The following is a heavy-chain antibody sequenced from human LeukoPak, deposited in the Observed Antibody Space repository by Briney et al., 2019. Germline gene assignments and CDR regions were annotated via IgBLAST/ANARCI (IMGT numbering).Heavy chain of an antibody. CDR3: AITMVRGVYDAFDI. J-gene: IGHJ3*02. CDR1: GGSISSSSYY. V-gene: IGHV4-39*07. CDR2: IYYSGST. D-gene: IGHD3-10*01. Sequence: SETLSLTCTVSGGSISSSSYYWGWIRQPPGKGLEWIGSIYYSGSTYYNPSLKSRVTISVDTSKNQFSLKLSSVTAADTAVYYCAITMVRGVYDAFDIWGQGTMVTVSS.